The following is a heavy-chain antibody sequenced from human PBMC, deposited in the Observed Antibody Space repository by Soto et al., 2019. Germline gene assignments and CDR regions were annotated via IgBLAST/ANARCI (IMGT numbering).Heavy chain of an antibody. J-gene: IGHJ5*02. CDR3: ASSGYCSSTSCYNNWFDP. D-gene: IGHD2-2*02. V-gene: IGHV1-69*02. CDR1: GGTFSSYT. Sequence: QVQLVQSGAEVKKPGSSVKVSCKASGGTFSSYTISWVRQAPGQGLEWMGRIIPILGIANYAQKFQGRVTISADKSTITAEMELSSRRTEDTAVYYCASSGYCSSTSCYNNWFDPWGQGTLVTVSS. CDR2: IIPILGIA.